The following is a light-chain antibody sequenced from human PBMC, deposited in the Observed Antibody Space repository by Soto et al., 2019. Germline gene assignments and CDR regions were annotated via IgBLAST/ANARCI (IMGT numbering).Light chain of an antibody. CDR2: HAS. CDR1: QNIGRW. Sequence: DIQMTQSPSTLSASIGDRVTLSCRASQNIGRWLAWYQQKPGTAPNLLIYHASNLRGGVPSRFSGGGSGTEFTLTISSLQHDDIATYSCQQYNSYSWTFGQGTKVEIK. CDR3: QQYNSYSWT. V-gene: IGKV1-5*01. J-gene: IGKJ1*01.